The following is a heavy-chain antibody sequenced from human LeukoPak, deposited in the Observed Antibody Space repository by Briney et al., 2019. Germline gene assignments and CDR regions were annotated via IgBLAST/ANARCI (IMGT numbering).Heavy chain of an antibody. CDR1: GGSISSYY. V-gene: IGHV4-59*01. D-gene: IGHD3-9*01. CDR3: VRVRGYDILTGYFDY. Sequence: SETLSLTCTVSGGSISSYYWSWIRQPPGKGLEWIGYIYYSGSTNYNPSLKSRVTISVDTSKNQFSLKLSSVTAADTAVYYCVRVRGYDILTGYFDYWGQGTLVTVSS. CDR2: IYYSGST. J-gene: IGHJ4*02.